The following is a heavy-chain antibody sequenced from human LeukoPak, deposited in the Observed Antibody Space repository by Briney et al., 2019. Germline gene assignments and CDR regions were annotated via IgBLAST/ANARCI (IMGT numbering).Heavy chain of an antibody. CDR1: GGTFSSYA. J-gene: IGHJ6*04. CDR2: IIPIFGTA. V-gene: IGHV1-69*05. Sequence: SVKVSCKASGGTFSSYAISWVRQAPGQGLEWMGGIIPIFGTANYAQKFQGRVTITTDESTSTAYMELSSLGSEDTAVYYCARGHDYDFWSGHTPLDVWGKGTTVTVSS. CDR3: ARGHDYDFWSGHTPLDV. D-gene: IGHD3-3*01.